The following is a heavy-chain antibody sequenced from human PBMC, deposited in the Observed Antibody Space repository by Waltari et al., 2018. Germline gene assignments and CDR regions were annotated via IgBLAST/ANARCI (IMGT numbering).Heavy chain of an antibody. CDR3: ARLQAAYCGGDCYPHWYFDL. Sequence: DAQPVQPGAEGRKPGEPQRISCMGSGCGFTGYWISEVRQMLGKGLEWMGRIDPSDSYTNYSPSFQGHGTISADKSISTAYLQWSSLKASDTAMYYCARLQAAYCGGDCYPHWYFDLWGRGTLVTVSS. CDR1: GCGFTGYW. V-gene: IGHV5-10-1*03. CDR2: IDPSDSYT. J-gene: IGHJ2*01. D-gene: IGHD2-21*02.